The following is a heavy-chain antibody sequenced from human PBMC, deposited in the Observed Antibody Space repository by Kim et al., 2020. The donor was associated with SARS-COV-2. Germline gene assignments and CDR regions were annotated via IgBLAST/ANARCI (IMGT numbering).Heavy chain of an antibody. CDR3: AKEYSSSHNYFEY. V-gene: IGHV3-53*01. CDR2: IYSGGTT. J-gene: IGHJ4*02. Sequence: GGSLRLSCAASGFTVSTNYMSWVRQAPGKGLEWVSVIYSGGTTHYADSVKGRFTISIDNSKNTLYLQMSSLRAEDTAVYYCAKEYSSSHNYFEYWGQGTLVTVSS. CDR1: GFTVSTNY. D-gene: IGHD6-13*01.